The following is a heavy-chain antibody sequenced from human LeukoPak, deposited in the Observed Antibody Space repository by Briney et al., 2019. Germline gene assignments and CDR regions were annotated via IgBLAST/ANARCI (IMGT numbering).Heavy chain of an antibody. CDR2: IKQDGSEK. D-gene: IGHD4-23*01. CDR1: GFTFSSYW. CDR3: AREDDYGGPYYFDY. Sequence: GGSLRLSCAASGFTFSSYWMSWVRQAPGKGLEWVANIKQDGSEKYYVDSVKGRFTISRDNAKNSLYLQMNSLRAEDTAVYYCAREDDYGGPYYFDYWGQGTLVTVSS. V-gene: IGHV3-7*01. J-gene: IGHJ4*02.